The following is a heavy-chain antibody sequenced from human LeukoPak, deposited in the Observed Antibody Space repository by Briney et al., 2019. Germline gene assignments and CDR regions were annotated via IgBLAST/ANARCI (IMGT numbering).Heavy chain of an antibody. V-gene: IGHV1-2*02. Sequence: ASVKVSCKASGYSFTGFYMHWVRPAPGQGVEWMGWINPNNGGTNYAQKFQGRVTVTRDTSISTAYMELSRLKSDDTAVHYCARGYSRSWYEVSGWFDPWGQGTLVTVSS. CDR3: ARGYSRSWYEVSGWFDP. D-gene: IGHD6-13*01. CDR1: GYSFTGFY. J-gene: IGHJ5*02. CDR2: INPNNGGT.